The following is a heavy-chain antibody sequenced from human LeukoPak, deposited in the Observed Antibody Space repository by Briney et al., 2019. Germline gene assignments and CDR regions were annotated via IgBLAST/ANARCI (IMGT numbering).Heavy chain of an antibody. CDR1: GFTFSRYG. D-gene: IGHD3-10*02. CDR3: ARDGSGLFRELFHFDY. J-gene: IGHJ4*02. Sequence: GGCLRLSCAASGFTFSRYGMHGVRQAPGRGLEGVAVIWHDGSNKYYTDSVRGRFTLPRDNYKNTLHLQMNRLSAEDTAVYYCARDGSGLFRELFHFDYWGQGTLVTVSS. CDR2: IWHDGSNK. V-gene: IGHV3-33*01.